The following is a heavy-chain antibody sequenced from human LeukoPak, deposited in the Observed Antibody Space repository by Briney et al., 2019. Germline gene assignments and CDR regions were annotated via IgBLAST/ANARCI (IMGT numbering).Heavy chain of an antibody. CDR3: ARGKLAVAGYYLDY. CDR1: GGSISSYY. V-gene: IGHV4-59*01. J-gene: IGHJ4*02. D-gene: IGHD6-19*01. CDR2: IYYSGST. Sequence: PSETLSLTCTVSGGSISSYYWSWIRQPPGKGLEWIGYIYYSGSTNYNPSLKSRVTISVDTSKNQFSLKLSSVTAADTAVYYCARGKLAVAGYYLDYWGQGTLVTVSS.